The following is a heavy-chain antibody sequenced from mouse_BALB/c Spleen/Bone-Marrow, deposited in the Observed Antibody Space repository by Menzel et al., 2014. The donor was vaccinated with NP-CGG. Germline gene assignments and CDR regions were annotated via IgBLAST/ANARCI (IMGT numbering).Heavy chain of an antibody. CDR1: GFTLTDYY. J-gene: IGHJ3*01. V-gene: IGHV7-3*02. Sequence: EVKLVESGGGLVQPGGSLRLSCATSGFTLTDYYMSWVRRPPGKALEWLGFIRNKANGYTTEYSASVKGRFTISRDNSQSILYLQMNTLRAEDSATYYCARDRRYDLAWFAYWGQGTLVTVSA. CDR2: IRNKANGYTT. CDR3: ARDRRYDLAWFAY. D-gene: IGHD2-14*01.